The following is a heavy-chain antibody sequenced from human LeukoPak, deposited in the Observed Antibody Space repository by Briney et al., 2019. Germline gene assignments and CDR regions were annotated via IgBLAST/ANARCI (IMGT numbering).Heavy chain of an antibody. V-gene: IGHV3-23*01. J-gene: IGHJ4*02. Sequence: GGSLRLSCAASGLTFSIYAMSWVRQAPGKGLEWVSAISGSGGSTYYADSVKGRFTISRNNSKNTLYLQMNSLRAEDTAVYYCAKTYDYVWGSYRPYYFDYWGQGTLVTVSS. CDR3: AKTYDYVWGSYRPYYFDY. D-gene: IGHD3-16*02. CDR1: GLTFSIYA. CDR2: ISGSGGST.